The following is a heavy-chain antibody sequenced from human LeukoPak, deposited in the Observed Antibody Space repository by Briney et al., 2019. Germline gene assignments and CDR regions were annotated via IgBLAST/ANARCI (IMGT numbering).Heavy chain of an antibody. V-gene: IGHV6-1*01. CDR3: ARNGIGTTYDAFGI. Sequence: SQTLSLTCAISGDSVSSNGAARNWIRQSPSRGLEWLGRTYFRSKWYNDYAVSVKSRIIINADTSKNHFSLQLNSVTPEDTAVYFCARNGIGTTYDAFGIWGQGTMVTVSS. CDR2: TYFRSKWYN. J-gene: IGHJ3*02. CDR1: GDSVSSNGAA. D-gene: IGHD1-1*01.